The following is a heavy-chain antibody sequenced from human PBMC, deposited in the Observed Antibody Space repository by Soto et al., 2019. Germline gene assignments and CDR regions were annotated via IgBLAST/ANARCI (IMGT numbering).Heavy chain of an antibody. Sequence: QVQMVESGGGVVQPGRSLGLSCTASGFTLSSYAVHWVRQPPGKGLEWVALISSDGTKEYYVDSVKGRFTISRDNSKNTVYLQMSSLGPEDTAVYYCARPALSDYESTLKWWGQGTLVSVSS. CDR3: ARPALSDYESTLKW. CDR2: ISSDGTKE. CDR1: GFTLSSYA. V-gene: IGHV3-30*03. D-gene: IGHD5-12*01. J-gene: IGHJ4*02.